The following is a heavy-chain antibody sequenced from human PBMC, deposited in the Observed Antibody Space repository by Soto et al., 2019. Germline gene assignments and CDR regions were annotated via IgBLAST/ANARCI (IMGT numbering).Heavy chain of an antibody. CDR3: ARGADFWSGYYMKDADY. CDR1: GGSFSGYY. Sequence: QVQLQQWGAGLLKPSETLSLTCAVYGGSFSGYYWSWIRQPPGKGLEWIGEINHSGSTNYNPSLKSRVTISVDTSKNQFSLKLSSVTAADTAVYYCARGADFWSGYYMKDADYWGQGTLVTVSS. D-gene: IGHD3-3*01. J-gene: IGHJ4*02. V-gene: IGHV4-34*01. CDR2: INHSGST.